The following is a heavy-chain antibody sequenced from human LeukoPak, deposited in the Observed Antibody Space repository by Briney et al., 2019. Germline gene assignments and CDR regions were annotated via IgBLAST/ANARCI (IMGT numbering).Heavy chain of an antibody. CDR1: DYSISSGFY. J-gene: IGHJ6*03. CDR3: AGSTSQNYYYMDV. D-gene: IGHD2-2*01. V-gene: IGHV4-38-2*02. Sequence: SETLSLTYTVSDYSISSGFYWGWVRQPPGKGLEWIGTIYHSGSTYYNPSLKSRVTISLDTSKNQLSLKLNSATAADTAVYYCAGSTSQNYYYMDVWDKGATVTVSS. CDR2: IYHSGST.